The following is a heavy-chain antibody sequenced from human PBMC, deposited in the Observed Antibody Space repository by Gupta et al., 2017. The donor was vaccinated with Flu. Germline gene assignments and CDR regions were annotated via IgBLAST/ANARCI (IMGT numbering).Heavy chain of an antibody. D-gene: IGHD3-9*01. CDR2: VNHSGGI. J-gene: IGHJ5*02. CDR1: GGSFSGYF. CDR3: ARGRGDILTNPRHAPRRPFDA. V-gene: IGHV4-34*01. Sequence: QEQVQQWGTGLVKPSETLSLTCAVPGGSFSGYFWTWIRQSPGKGLEWIGEVNHSGGISYNPSLKGRVSISPDTSKKQFSLRLNSGTAADTGVYYCARGRGDILTNPRHAPRRPFDAWGPGTLVIVSS.